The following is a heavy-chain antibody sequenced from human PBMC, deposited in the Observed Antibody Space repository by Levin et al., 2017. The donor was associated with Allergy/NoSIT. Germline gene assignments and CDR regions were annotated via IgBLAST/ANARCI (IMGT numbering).Heavy chain of an antibody. CDR2: ISAYNGNT. V-gene: IGHV1-18*01. Sequence: ASVKVSCKASGYTFTSYGISWVRQAPGQGLEWMGWISAYNGNTNYAQTLQSRVTMTTDTSTSTAYMELRSLRSDDTAVYYCARRVSTFGGVTTGGRVTPWGQGTLI. CDR3: ARRVSTFGGVTTGGRVTP. J-gene: IGHJ5*02. D-gene: IGHD3-16*01. CDR1: GYTFTSYG.